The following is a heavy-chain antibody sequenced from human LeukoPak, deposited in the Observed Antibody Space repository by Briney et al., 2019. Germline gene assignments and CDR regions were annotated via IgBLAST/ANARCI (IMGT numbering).Heavy chain of an antibody. V-gene: IGHV1-69*13. CDR1: GYTFSSYG. J-gene: IGHJ4*02. Sequence: SVKVSCKASGYTFSSYGISWVRQAPGQGLEWMGGIIPIFGTANYAQKFQGRVTITADESTNTAYMELSSLRSEDTAVYYCARDLSGGGPKFDYWGQGTLVTVTS. D-gene: IGHD2-15*01. CDR2: IIPIFGTA. CDR3: ARDLSGGGPKFDY.